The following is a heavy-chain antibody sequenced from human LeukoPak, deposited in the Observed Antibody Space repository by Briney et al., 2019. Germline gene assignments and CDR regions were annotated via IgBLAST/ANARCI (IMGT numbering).Heavy chain of an antibody. J-gene: IGHJ5*02. Sequence: PSETLSLTCTVSGGSISNYYWSWIRQPAGKGLEWIGRIYTSGSTNYNPSLKSRVTMSVDTSKNQFSLKLSSVTAADTAVYYCARDCSGGSCYLGYNWFDPWGQGTLVTVSS. V-gene: IGHV4-4*07. CDR2: IYTSGST. CDR3: ARDCSGGSCYLGYNWFDP. D-gene: IGHD2-15*01. CDR1: GGSISNYY.